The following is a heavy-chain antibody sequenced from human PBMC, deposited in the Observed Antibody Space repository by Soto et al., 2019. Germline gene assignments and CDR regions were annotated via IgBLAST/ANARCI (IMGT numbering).Heavy chain of an antibody. Sequence: PSETLSLTCTVSGDSISRGGYYWSWIRQHPGKGLEWIGYIYYTGSTYYNPSLKSRLSISLDTSENQFSLKLTSVTAADTAIYYCARARQYYDCELDPWGQGTLVTAPQ. V-gene: IGHV4-31*03. CDR1: GDSISRGGYY. D-gene: IGHD3-16*01. CDR2: IYYTGST. J-gene: IGHJ5*02. CDR3: ARARQYYDCELDP.